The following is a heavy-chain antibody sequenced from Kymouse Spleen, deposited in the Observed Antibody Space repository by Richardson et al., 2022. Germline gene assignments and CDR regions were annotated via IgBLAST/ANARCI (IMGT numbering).Heavy chain of an antibody. D-gene: IGHD1-7*01. J-gene: IGHJ6*02. Sequence: EVQLVESGGGLVQPGGSLRLSCAASGFTFSSYWMSWVRQAPGKGLEWVANIKQDGSEKYYVDSVKGRFTISRDNAKNSLYLQMNSLRAEDTAVYYCARDCMGNYISLYGMDVWGQGTTVTVSS. CDR3: ARDCMGNYISLYGMDV. V-gene: IGHV3-7*01. CDR1: GFTFSSYW. CDR2: IKQDGSEK.